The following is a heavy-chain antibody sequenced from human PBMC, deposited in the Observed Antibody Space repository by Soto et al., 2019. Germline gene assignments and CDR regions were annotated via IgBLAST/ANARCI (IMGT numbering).Heavy chain of an antibody. J-gene: IGHJ5*02. V-gene: IGHV4-30-4*01. CDR3: ARKVMITFGGVIVRNDNWFDP. CDR1: GGSISSGDYY. D-gene: IGHD3-16*02. Sequence: QVQLQESGPGLVKPSQTLSLTCTVSGGSISSGDYYWSWIRQPPGKGLEWIGYIYYSGSTYYNPSLKSRVTISVDTSKNQFSLKLSSVTAADTAVYYCARKVMITFGGVIVRNDNWFDPWGQGTLVTVSS. CDR2: IYYSGST.